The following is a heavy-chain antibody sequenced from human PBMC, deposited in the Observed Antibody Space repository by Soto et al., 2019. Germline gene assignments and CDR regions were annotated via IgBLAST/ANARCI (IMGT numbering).Heavy chain of an antibody. CDR2: ISSNSAYI. CDR1: GFTFRSFT. V-gene: IGHV3-21*02. J-gene: IGHJ5*02. Sequence: EVQLVESGGGLVKPGGSLRLSCAASGFTFRSFTMNWVRQAPGKGLEWVSTISSNSAYIYYTDALRGRFTISRDNAKNSLHLQLNSRRAEDTAGYYCTRDASRDSSARGWFDPWGPGTLVTVSS. D-gene: IGHD6-13*01. CDR3: TRDASRDSSARGWFDP.